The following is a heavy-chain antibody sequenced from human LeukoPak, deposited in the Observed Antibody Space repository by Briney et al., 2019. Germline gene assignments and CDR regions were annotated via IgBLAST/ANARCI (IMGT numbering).Heavy chain of an antibody. V-gene: IGHV3-72*01. CDR2: IRNKANSYTT. CDR3: AKAHPRSRFDS. D-gene: IGHD2-15*01. Sequence: GGSLRLSCAASGFTFSDHYMDWVRQAPGKGLDWVGRIRNKANSYTTEYAASVKGRFTISRDDSKNSLYLQMNSLKIEDTAVYYCAKAHPRSRFDSWGQGTLVTVSS. CDR1: GFTFSDHY. J-gene: IGHJ4*02.